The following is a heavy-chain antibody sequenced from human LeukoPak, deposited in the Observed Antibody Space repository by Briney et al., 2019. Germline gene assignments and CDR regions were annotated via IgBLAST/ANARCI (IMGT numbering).Heavy chain of an antibody. CDR3: AREVRFCYGMDV. CDR2: IYYSGST. V-gene: IGHV4-31*03. CDR1: GGSISSGGYY. D-gene: IGHD3-3*01. J-gene: IGHJ6*02. Sequence: SQTLSLTCTVSGGSISSGGYYWSWIRQHPGEGLEWIGYIYYSGSTYYNPSLKSRVTISVDTSKNQFSLKLSSVTAADTAVYYCAREVRFCYGMDVWGQGTTVTVSS.